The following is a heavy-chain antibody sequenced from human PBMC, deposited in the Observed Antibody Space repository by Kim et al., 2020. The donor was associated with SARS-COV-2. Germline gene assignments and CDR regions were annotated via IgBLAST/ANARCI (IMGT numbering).Heavy chain of an antibody. Sequence: SETLSLTCTVSGGSISIGSYYWSWIRQPAGKGLEWVGRIYASGSTNYNPSLKSRVTMSVDTSKNQFSLKLSSVTAADTAVYYCARAPTVTTSRDAFDIWGQGTMVTVSS. V-gene: IGHV4-61*02. CDR1: GGSISIGSYY. CDR2: IYASGST. J-gene: IGHJ3*02. D-gene: IGHD4-17*01. CDR3: ARAPTVTTSRDAFDI.